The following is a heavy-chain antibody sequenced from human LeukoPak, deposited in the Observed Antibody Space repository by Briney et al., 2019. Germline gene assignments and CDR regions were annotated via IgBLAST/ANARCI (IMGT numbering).Heavy chain of an antibody. CDR3: ARRAGSYSSEIDY. CDR1: GYSFTNYW. V-gene: IGHV5-51*01. D-gene: IGHD1-26*01. CDR2: IYPGDSDT. Sequence: GESLKISCKGSGYSFTNYWIDWVRQMPGKGLEWMGIIYPGDSDTRYSPSFQGQVTISADKSINTAYLQWSSLKASDTAMYYCARRAGSYSSEIDYWGQGTLVTVSS. J-gene: IGHJ4*02.